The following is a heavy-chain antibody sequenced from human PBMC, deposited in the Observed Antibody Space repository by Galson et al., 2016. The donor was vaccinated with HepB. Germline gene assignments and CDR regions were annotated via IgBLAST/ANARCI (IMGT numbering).Heavy chain of an antibody. CDR3: ARDYSFSSNWPGY. Sequence: SLRLSCAVSGFALGSYGMHWIRQVPGKGLEWVAEISFDGTKQHYGDSVKGRFTISRDSSRVYLQLSSLSPVDTGRYFCARDYSFSSNWPGYWGQGTLVIVSS. CDR2: ISFDGTKQ. J-gene: IGHJ4*02. CDR1: GFALGSYG. D-gene: IGHD7-27*01. V-gene: IGHV3-30*03.